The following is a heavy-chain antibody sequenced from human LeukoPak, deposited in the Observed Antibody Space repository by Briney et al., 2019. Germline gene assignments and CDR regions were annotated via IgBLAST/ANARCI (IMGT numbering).Heavy chain of an antibody. Sequence: GGSLRLSCAASGFSLTSYEMNWVRQTPGRGLEWVSHFSSGGNAEYYADSVRGRFSMSRDNAKNSLYLEMNSLRAEDTAVYYCAEDPVKGPFVISLDYWGQGALVTVSS. CDR3: AEDPVKGPFVISLDY. CDR2: FSSGGNAE. D-gene: IGHD3-16*02. CDR1: GFSLTSYE. V-gene: IGHV3-48*03. J-gene: IGHJ4*02.